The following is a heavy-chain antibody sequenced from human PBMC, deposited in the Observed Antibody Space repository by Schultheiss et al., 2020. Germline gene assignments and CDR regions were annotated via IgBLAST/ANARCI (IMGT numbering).Heavy chain of an antibody. CDR2: INPNSGGT. CDR3: ARDNRSGCSGGSCYSGY. V-gene: IGHV1-18*01. CDR1: GYTFTSYG. D-gene: IGHD2-15*01. J-gene: IGHJ4*02. Sequence: ASVKVSCKASGYTFTSYGISWVRQAPGQGLEWMGWINPNSGGTNYAQKLQGRVTMTTDTSTSTAYMELRSLRSDDTAVYYCARDNRSGCSGGSCYSGYWGQGTLVTVSS.